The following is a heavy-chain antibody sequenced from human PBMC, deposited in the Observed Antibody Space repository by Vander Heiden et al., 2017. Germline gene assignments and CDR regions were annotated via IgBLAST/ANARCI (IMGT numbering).Heavy chain of an antibody. D-gene: IGHD3-16*01. J-gene: IGHJ4*02. CDR1: GLTFNNAW. CDR2: IKSKTDGGTT. V-gene: IGHV3-15*01. CDR3: TRWGGRGSFDF. Sequence: EVQLVESGGGLVKPGGSLRLSCAASGLTFNNAWMTWVRQAPGKGLEWVGRIKSKTDGGTTDYAAPVKGRFTLSRDDSKNTLYLQMNSLKTEDTALYYCTRWGGRGSFDFWGQGSLVTVSS.